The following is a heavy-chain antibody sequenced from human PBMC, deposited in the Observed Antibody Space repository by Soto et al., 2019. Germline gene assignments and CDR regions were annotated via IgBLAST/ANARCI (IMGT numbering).Heavy chain of an antibody. CDR1: GGSFSGYY. CDR2: IIYSGSI. CDR3: ARVRDSTVTTRLGYYYYGMDV. J-gene: IGHJ6*02. V-gene: IGHV4-34*12. Sequence: PSETLSLTCAVYGGSFSGYYWSWIRQPPGKGLEWIGEIIYSGSINYNPSLKSRVTISVDTSKNRFSLKLSSVTAADTAVYYCARVRDSTVTTRLGYYYYGMDVWGQGTTVTVSS. D-gene: IGHD4-4*01.